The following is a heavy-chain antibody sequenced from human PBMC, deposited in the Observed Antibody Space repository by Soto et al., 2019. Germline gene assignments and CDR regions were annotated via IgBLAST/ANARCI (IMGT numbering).Heavy chain of an antibody. Sequence: SETLSLTCTVSGGSISSGGYYWSWIRQHPGKGLEWIGYIYYSGSTYYNPSLKSRVTISVDTSKNQFSLKLSSVTAADTAVYYCARDFSDFWSGYGFDPWGQGTLVTV. D-gene: IGHD3-3*01. V-gene: IGHV4-31*03. CDR1: GGSISSGGYY. J-gene: IGHJ5*02. CDR2: IYYSGST. CDR3: ARDFSDFWSGYGFDP.